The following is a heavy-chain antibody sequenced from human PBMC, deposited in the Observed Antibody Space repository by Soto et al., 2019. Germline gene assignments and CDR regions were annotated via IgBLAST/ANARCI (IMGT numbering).Heavy chain of an antibody. D-gene: IGHD6-13*01. Sequence: SETLSLTCAVYGGSFSGYYWSWIRQPPGKGLEWIGEINHSGSTNYNPSLKSRVTISVDTSKNQFSLKLSSVTAADTAVYYCAREEMERGVAAAGTGPYYFDYWGQGTLVTVSS. V-gene: IGHV4-34*01. CDR2: INHSGST. CDR3: AREEMERGVAAAGTGPYYFDY. J-gene: IGHJ4*02. CDR1: GGSFSGYY.